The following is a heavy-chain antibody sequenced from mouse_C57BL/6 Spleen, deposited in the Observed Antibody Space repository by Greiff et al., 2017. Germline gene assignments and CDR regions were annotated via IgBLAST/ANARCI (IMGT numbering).Heavy chain of an antibody. CDR1: GYTFTSYW. J-gene: IGHJ4*01. D-gene: IGHD1-1*01. Sequence: QVQLQQPGAELVMPGASVKLSCKASGYTFTSYWMHWVKQRPGQGLEWIGEIDPSDSYTNYNQKFKGKSTLTVDKSSSTAYMQLSSLTSEDSAVYYCARGPSYYYGSSYQTDYAMGYWGQGTSVTVSS. CDR2: IDPSDSYT. V-gene: IGHV1-69*01. CDR3: ARGPSYYYGSSYQTDYAMGY.